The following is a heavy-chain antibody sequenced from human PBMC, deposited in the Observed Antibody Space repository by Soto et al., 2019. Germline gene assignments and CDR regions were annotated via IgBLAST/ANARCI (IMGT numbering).Heavy chain of an antibody. CDR2: IYHSGNT. Sequence: QVQLQESGPGLVKPSQTLSLTCTVSGDSISSGGYYWSWVRQHPGKGLEWIAYIYHSGNTYYNPSLKSRVSISVDTSKNQFSLKLSSVTAADTAVFYCARAVCGGTSCRFDYWGQGTLVTVSS. D-gene: IGHD2-2*01. J-gene: IGHJ4*02. CDR3: ARAVCGGTSCRFDY. V-gene: IGHV4-31*03. CDR1: GDSISSGGYY.